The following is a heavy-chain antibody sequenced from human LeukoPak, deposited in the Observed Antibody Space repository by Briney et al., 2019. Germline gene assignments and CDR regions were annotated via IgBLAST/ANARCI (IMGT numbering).Heavy chain of an antibody. CDR1: GFTATTNY. Sequence: GGSLRLSCAGSGFTATTNYMSWVRQAPGKGLEWVSVIYSSGSTSYADSVKGRFTISRDSSKNTLYLQMNSLRAEDTAVYYCAKDESAAYAFDIWGQGTMVTVSS. CDR2: IYSSGST. J-gene: IGHJ3*02. D-gene: IGHD2-15*01. V-gene: IGHV3-53*01. CDR3: AKDESAAYAFDI.